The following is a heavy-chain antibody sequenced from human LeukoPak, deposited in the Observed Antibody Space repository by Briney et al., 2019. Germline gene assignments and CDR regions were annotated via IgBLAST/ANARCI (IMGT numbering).Heavy chain of an antibody. CDR2: IYHGGGT. V-gene: IGHV4-30-2*01. Sequence: SETLSLTCAVSGASIDAAGYSWNWIRQAPGKDLEWIGNIYHGGGTSYKSSLKSRVTISVDTSKNHFSLKLTSVTAADTAVYYCARQTRDYGHNSGFDYWGQGTLVTVSS. CDR3: ARQTRDYGHNSGFDY. J-gene: IGHJ4*02. CDR1: GASIDAAGYS. D-gene: IGHD4-23*01.